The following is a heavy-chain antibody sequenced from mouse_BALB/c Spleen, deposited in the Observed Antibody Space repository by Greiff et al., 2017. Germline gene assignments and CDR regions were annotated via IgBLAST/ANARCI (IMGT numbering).Heavy chain of an antibody. CDR2: ISSGSSTI. CDR3: ARSAGGYFDV. V-gene: IGHV5-17*02. Sequence: EVHLVESGGGLVQPGGSRKLSCAASGFTFSSFGMHWVRQAPEKGLAWVAYISSGSSTIYYADTVKGRFTISRDNPKNTLFLQMTSLRSEDTAMYYCARSAGGYFDVWGAGTTVTVSS. CDR1: GFTFSSFG. J-gene: IGHJ1*01. D-gene: IGHD6-1*01.